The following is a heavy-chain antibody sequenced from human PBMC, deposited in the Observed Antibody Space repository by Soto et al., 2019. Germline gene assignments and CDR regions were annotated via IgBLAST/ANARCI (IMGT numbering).Heavy chain of an antibody. J-gene: IGHJ6*01. Sequence: QVQLVQSGAEVKKPGSSVKVSCKASGGTFSSYAISWVRQAPGQGLEWMGGIIPIFGTANYAQKFQGRVTITADESTSTAYRELSSMRAEDTAVYYCASGPTDYYYYGMDVWGGGTTVTVSS. V-gene: IGHV1-69*01. CDR3: ASGPTDYYYYGMDV. CDR1: GGTFSSYA. CDR2: IIPIFGTA.